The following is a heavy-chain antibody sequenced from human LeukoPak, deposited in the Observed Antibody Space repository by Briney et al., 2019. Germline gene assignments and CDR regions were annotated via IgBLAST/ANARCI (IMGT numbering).Heavy chain of an antibody. CDR2: ISWNSGSI. V-gene: IGHV3-9*01. D-gene: IGHD5-12*01. J-gene: IGHJ3*02. CDR3: AKYSGYPIGYVGAFDI. CDR1: GFTFDDYA. Sequence: PGRSLRLSCAASGFTFDDYAMHWVRQAPGKGLEWVSGISWNSGSIGYADSLKGRFTISRDNAENSLYLQMNSLRAEDTAVYYCAKYSGYPIGYVGAFDIWGQGTMVTVSS.